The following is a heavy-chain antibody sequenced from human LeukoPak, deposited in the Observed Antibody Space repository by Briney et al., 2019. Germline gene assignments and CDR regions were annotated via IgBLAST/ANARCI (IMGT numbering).Heavy chain of an antibody. D-gene: IGHD3-22*01. Sequence: SETLSLTCTVSGGSISSYYWSWIRQPAEKGLEWIGRIYTSGSTNYNPSLKSRVTMSVDTSQNQFSLKLSSVTAADTAVYYCARESKSYDGSGYYHDYWGQGTLVTVSS. CDR1: GGSISSYY. CDR2: IYTSGST. V-gene: IGHV4-4*07. J-gene: IGHJ4*02. CDR3: ARESKSYDGSGYYHDY.